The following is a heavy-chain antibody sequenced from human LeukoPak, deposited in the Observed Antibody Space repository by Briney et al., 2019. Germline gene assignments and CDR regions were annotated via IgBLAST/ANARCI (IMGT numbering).Heavy chain of an antibody. CDR3: ARDLGEWELLGIGAFDI. V-gene: IGHV3-9*01. CDR1: GFTFDDYA. CDR2: ISWNSGSI. J-gene: IGHJ3*02. D-gene: IGHD1-26*01. Sequence: GGSLRLSCAASGFTFDDYAMHWVRQAPGKGLEWVSGISWNSGSIGYADSVKGRFTISRDNAKNSLYLQMNSLRAEDTALYYCARDLGEWELLGIGAFDIWGQGTMVTVSS.